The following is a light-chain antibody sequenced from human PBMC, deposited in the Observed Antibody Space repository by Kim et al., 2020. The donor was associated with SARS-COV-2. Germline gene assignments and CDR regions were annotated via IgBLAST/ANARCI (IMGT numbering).Light chain of an antibody. J-gene: IGLJ2*01. CDR2: EVS. CDR1: SSDVGSYNL. CDR3: CSYAGSSTFV. V-gene: IGLV2-23*02. Sequence: GTSITISCTGTSSDVGSYNLVSWYQQHPGKAPKLMIYEVSKRPSGVSNRFSGSKSGNTASLTISGLQAEDEADYYCCSYAGSSTFVFGGGTQLTVL.